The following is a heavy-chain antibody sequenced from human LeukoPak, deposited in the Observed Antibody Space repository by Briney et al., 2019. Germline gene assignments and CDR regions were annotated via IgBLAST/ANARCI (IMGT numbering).Heavy chain of an antibody. Sequence: GGSLRLPCAASGFTFSSFAMSWVRQAPGKGLEWLSTISDSAGSTYYADSVKGRFTISRDNSKNTLYLHMNSLRAEDTAVYYCAKLGNFASGSYSDWGQGTLVTVSS. CDR1: GFTFSSFA. V-gene: IGHV3-23*01. CDR3: AKLGNFASGSYSD. D-gene: IGHD3-10*01. CDR2: ISDSAGST. J-gene: IGHJ4*02.